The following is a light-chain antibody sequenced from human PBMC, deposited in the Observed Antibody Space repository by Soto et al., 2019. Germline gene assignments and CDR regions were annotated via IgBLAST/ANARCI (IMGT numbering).Light chain of an antibody. J-gene: IGLJ2*01. CDR1: SSNIGAGYD. V-gene: IGLV1-40*01. CDR2: GNS. CDR3: QSYDSSLSGSV. Sequence: QSVLTQPPSVSGAPGQRVTISCTGSSSNIGAGYDVHWYQQLPGTAPKLLIYGNSNRPSGVPDRFSGSKSGTSASLAITGLLAVDEAGYYSQSYDSSLSGSVFGGGTKLTVL.